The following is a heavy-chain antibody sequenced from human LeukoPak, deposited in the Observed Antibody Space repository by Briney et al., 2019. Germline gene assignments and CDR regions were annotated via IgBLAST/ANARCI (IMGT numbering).Heavy chain of an antibody. CDR1: GYTFTSYG. D-gene: IGHD2-15*01. J-gene: IGHJ4*02. V-gene: IGHV1-18*01. CDR2: ISAYNGNT. Sequence: ASVKVSCKASGYTFTSYGISWVRQAPGQGLEWMGWISAYNGNTNYAQKLQDRVTMTTDTSTSTAYMELRSLRSDDTAVYYCARDYGGAPDIVVVVAVDYWGQGTLVTVSS. CDR3: ARDYGGAPDIVVVVAVDY.